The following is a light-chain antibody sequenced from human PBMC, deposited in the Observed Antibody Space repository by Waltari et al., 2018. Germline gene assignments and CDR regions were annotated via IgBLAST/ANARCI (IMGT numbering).Light chain of an antibody. CDR3: LQYNHWPPWT. J-gene: IGKJ1*01. V-gene: IGKV3-15*01. CDR1: QSVGSK. CDR2: DAY. Sequence: RATLSCRASQSVGSKLAWYQQKPGQAPRLLIYDAYTRATGIPARFTGSGSGTEFTLTISSLQSEDFAVYHCLQYNHWPPWTFGQGTKVEIK.